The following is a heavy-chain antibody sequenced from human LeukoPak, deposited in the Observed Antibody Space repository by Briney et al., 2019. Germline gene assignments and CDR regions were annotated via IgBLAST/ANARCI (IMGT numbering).Heavy chain of an antibody. Sequence: AETLPLTCTVSGGSISSSSYYWGWIRQPPGKGLEWIGSIYYSGSTYYNPSLKSRVTISVDTSKNQFSLKLSSVPAADTAVYYCARDITTTSGYFDYWGQGTLVTVSS. CDR2: IYYSGST. CDR1: GGSISSSSYY. V-gene: IGHV4-39*02. CDR3: ARDITTTSGYFDY. D-gene: IGHD3-3*01. J-gene: IGHJ4*02.